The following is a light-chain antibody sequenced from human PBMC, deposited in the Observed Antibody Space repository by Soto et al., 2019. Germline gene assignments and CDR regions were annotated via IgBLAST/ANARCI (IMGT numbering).Light chain of an antibody. V-gene: IGKV1-17*01. CDR1: QGIRNE. CDR2: AGS. Sequence: DIQMTQSPSSLSASVGDRVTITCRASQGIRNELGWYQQKPGKAPKRLIYAGSSLESGVPSRLSGSGSGTEFTLTISSLQPEDFATYYCLQHNSYPLTFGGRTKVQIK. J-gene: IGKJ4*01. CDR3: LQHNSYPLT.